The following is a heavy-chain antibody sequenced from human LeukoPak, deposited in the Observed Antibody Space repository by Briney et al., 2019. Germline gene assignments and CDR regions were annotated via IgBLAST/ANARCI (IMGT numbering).Heavy chain of an antibody. Sequence: ASVKVSCKASGYTFTSYYMHWVRQAPGQGLEWMGLINPSGGSTSYAQKFQGRVTMTRDTSTSTVYMELSSLRSEDTAVYYCARDKPIRAVAGLFGYWGQGTLVTVSS. CDR2: INPSGGST. D-gene: IGHD6-19*01. V-gene: IGHV1-46*01. CDR3: ARDKPIRAVAGLFGY. J-gene: IGHJ4*02. CDR1: GYTFTSYY.